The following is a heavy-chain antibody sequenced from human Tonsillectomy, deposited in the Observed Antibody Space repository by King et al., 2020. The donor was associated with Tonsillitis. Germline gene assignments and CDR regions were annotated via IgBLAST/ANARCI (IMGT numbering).Heavy chain of an antibody. J-gene: IGHJ3*02. D-gene: IGHD2-2*01. CDR2: INAGNGNT. CDR1: GYTFTTYA. V-gene: IGHV1-3*01. Sequence: VQLVESGAEVKKPGASVKVSCKASGYTFTTYAMHWVRQAPGQRLEWMGWINAGNGNTKYSQKFQGRVTITRDTSASTAYMELSSLRSEDTAVYYWARAGYCSTTSCSDAFDIWGQGTMVTVSS. CDR3: ARAGYCSTTSCSDAFDI.